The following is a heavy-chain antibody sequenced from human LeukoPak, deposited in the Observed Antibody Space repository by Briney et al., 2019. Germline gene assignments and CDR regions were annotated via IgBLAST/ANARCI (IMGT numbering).Heavy chain of an antibody. J-gene: IGHJ6*02. CDR1: GFPFSSYA. Sequence: GGSLRLSCSASGFPFSSYAMHWVRQAPGKGLEYVSAISDSGGSTYYADSVEGRFAISRDNSKNTLYLQMSSLRAEDTAVYFCVRGYSFGPYGMDVWGQGTTVTVSS. D-gene: IGHD2-15*01. CDR2: ISDSGGST. CDR3: VRGYSFGPYGMDV. V-gene: IGHV3-64D*09.